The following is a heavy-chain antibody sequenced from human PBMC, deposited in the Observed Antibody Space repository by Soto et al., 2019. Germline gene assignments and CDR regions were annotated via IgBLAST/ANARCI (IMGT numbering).Heavy chain of an antibody. CDR2: ISSSSSTI. V-gene: IGHV3-48*01. CDR3: ARDEFATVTTLGYYYYMDV. Sequence: PGGSLRLSCAASGFTFSSYSMNWVRQAPGKGLEWVSYISSSSSTIYYADSVKGRFTISRDNAKNSLYLQMSSLRAEDTAVYYCARDEFATVTTLGYYYYMDVWGKGTTVTVSS. CDR1: GFTFSSYS. J-gene: IGHJ6*03. D-gene: IGHD4-17*01.